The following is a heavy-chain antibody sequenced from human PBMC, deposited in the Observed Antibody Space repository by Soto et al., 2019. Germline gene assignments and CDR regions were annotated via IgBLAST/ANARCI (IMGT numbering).Heavy chain of an antibody. CDR1: GYTFTSYG. J-gene: IGHJ4*02. D-gene: IGHD2-2*01. CDR2: ISAYNGNT. V-gene: IGHV1-18*01. CDR3: VLLCSSTSCPFDY. Sequence: ASVKVSCKASGYTFTSYGISWVRQAPGQGLEWMGWISAYNGNTSYAQKLQGRVTMTTDTSTSTAYMELWSLRSDDTAVYYCVLLCSSTSCPFDYWGQGTLVTVSS.